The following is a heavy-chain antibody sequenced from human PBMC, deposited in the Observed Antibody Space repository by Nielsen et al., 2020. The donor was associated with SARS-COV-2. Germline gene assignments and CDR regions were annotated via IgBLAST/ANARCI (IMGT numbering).Heavy chain of an antibody. D-gene: IGHD6-19*01. CDR1: GFSFRDYG. V-gene: IGHV3-23*01. J-gene: IGHJ4*02. CDR3: AKDIRSRYNSGWYCFDY. CDR2: HGSDDSA. Sequence: GESLKISCAASGFSFRDYGMAWVRQAPGKGLEWLSTHGSDDSAHYADSVKGRFTISRDNSKNTLHLQMNSLRADDTAAYYCAKDIRSRYNSGWYCFDYWGRGTLV.